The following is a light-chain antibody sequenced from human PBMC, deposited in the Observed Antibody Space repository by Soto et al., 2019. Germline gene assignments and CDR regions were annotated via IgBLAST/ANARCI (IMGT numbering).Light chain of an antibody. J-gene: IGKJ1*01. CDR2: GAS. CDR3: QQTYNTPPWT. Sequence: DIQMTQSPSSLSVSVGDRVTITCRTSQNIKNYLNWYQQKPGRAPKLLIYGASDLQSGVPSRFSGSGSGTDFTLTISSLQSEDFATYYCQQTYNTPPWTFGQGTKVDIK. CDR1: QNIKNY. V-gene: IGKV1-39*01.